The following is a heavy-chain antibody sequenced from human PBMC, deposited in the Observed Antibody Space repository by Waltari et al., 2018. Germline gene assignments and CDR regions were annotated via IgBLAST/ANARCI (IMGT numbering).Heavy chain of an antibody. CDR1: GYTFTSYD. V-gene: IGHV1-8*01. CDR3: ARDYYYFSSGYYCHFDY. CDR2: MNPTSGNT. Sequence: QVQLVQSGAEVKKPGASVKVSCKASGYTFTSYDINWVRQATGQGLEWMGWMNPTSGNTGDAQKFQGRVTMTRNTSISTAYMELSSLRSEYTAVYYCARDYYYFSSGYYCHFDYWGQGTLVTVSS. D-gene: IGHD3-22*01. J-gene: IGHJ4*02.